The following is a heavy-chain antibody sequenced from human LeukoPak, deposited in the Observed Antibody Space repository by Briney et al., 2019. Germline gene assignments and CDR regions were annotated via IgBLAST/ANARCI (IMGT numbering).Heavy chain of an antibody. J-gene: IGHJ4*02. CDR2: IYYSGSS. CDR1: GGSISSGGYY. Sequence: PSETLSLTCTVSGGSISSGGYYWSWIRQHPGKGLEWIGYIYYSGSSYYNPSLKSRVTISVDTSKNQFSLKLSSVTAADTAVYYCARDRGYSSSWYIDYWGQGTLVTVSS. D-gene: IGHD6-13*01. V-gene: IGHV4-31*03. CDR3: ARDRGYSSSWYIDY.